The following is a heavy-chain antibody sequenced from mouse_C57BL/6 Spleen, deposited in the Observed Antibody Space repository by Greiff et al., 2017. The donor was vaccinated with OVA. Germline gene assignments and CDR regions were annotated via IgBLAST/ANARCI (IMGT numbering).Heavy chain of an antibody. J-gene: IGHJ4*01. Sequence: EVQLQQSGPELVKPGASVKISCKASGYTFTDYYLNWVKQSHGKSLEWIGDINPNNGGTSYNQKFKGKATLTLDKSYSTAYMELRSLTSEDSAVYYCARELGLTYAIDYWGQGTSVTVSS. CDR2: INPNNGGT. CDR3: ARELGLTYAIDY. CDR1: GYTFTDYY. D-gene: IGHD4-1*01. V-gene: IGHV1-26*01.